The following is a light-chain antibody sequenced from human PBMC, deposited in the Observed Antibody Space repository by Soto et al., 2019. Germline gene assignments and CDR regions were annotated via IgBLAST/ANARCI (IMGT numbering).Light chain of an antibody. Sequence: EIVLTQSPGTLSLSPVERATLSGMASQSVSSSSLAWYQQRPGQAPRLLIYGTSSRATGIPDRFSGSGSGTDFTLTISRLEPEDFAVYFCQRYGSSPLITFGQGTRLEIK. CDR2: GTS. CDR1: QSVSSSS. V-gene: IGKV3-20*01. CDR3: QRYGSSPLIT. J-gene: IGKJ5*01.